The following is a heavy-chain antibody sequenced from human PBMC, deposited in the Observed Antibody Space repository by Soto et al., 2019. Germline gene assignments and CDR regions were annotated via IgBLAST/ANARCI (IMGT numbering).Heavy chain of an antibody. CDR1: GGSFSGYY. J-gene: IGHJ6*02. CDR2: INHXXST. V-gene: IGHV4-34*01. CDR3: ARGGGVYCSGGSCSVKRLTSDRYYYYYGMDV. D-gene: IGHD2-15*01. Sequence: SETLSLTCAVYGGSFSGYYWSWIRQPPGKGLEWIGEINHXXSTNYNPSLKSRVTISVDTSKNQFSXKLSSVTAADTAVYYCARGGGVYCSGGSCSVKRLTSDRYYYYYGMDVWGQGTTVTVSS.